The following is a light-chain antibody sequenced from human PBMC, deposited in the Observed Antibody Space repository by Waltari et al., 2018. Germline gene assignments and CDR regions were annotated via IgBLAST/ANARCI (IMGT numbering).Light chain of an antibody. J-gene: IGLJ2*01. Sequence: YVVTQPPSVSAAPGQTTTIPCRGNHLGGKAVPWYQQKPGQAPVLVIFYDTNRPSGIPERFSGSNSGHTATLTISRVEGGDEADYYCQVSESSSDLAVFGGGTKLTVL. CDR1: HLGGKA. V-gene: IGLV3-21*01. CDR3: QVSESSSDLAV. CDR2: YDT.